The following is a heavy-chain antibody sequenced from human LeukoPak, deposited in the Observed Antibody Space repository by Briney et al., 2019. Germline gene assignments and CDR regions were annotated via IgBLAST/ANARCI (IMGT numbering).Heavy chain of an antibody. CDR1: GYSISSGYY. CDR2: IHHSGST. Sequence: SETLSLTCTVSGYSISSGYYWGWIRQPPGKGLEWIGNIHHSGSTNYNPSLKSRVTISVDTSKNQFSLKLSSVTAADTAVYYCARGISGSYYGGFYYYYYMDVWGKGTTVTISS. CDR3: ARGISGSYYGGFYYYYYMDV. V-gene: IGHV4-38-2*02. D-gene: IGHD1-26*01. J-gene: IGHJ6*03.